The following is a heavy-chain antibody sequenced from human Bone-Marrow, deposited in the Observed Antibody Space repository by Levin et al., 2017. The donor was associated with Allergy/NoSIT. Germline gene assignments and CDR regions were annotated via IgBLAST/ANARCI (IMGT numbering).Heavy chain of an antibody. CDR2: ISYDGSNK. CDR1: GFTFSSYG. D-gene: IGHD6-19*01. Sequence: GESLKISCAASGFTFSSYGMHWVRQAPGKGLEWVAVISYDGSNKYYADSVKGRFTISRDNSKNTLYLQMNSLRAEDTAVYYCVGMAVAGTPYFDYWGQGTLVTVSS. V-gene: IGHV3-30*03. CDR3: VGMAVAGTPYFDY. J-gene: IGHJ4*02.